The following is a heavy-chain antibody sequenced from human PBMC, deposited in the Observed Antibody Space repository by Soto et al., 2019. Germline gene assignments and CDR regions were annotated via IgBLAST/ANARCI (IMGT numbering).Heavy chain of an antibody. CDR3: ARDQGGQSGNFIFDN. Sequence: AGGSLRLSCAASGFTFSDYVMHWVRQAPGKGLEWVAVIWDRGRDIFYADSVKGRFTISRDNSKNTLYLQMNSLRAEDTAVYYCARDQGGQSGNFIFDNWGQGTLVTVSS. V-gene: IGHV3-33*01. J-gene: IGHJ4*02. D-gene: IGHD1-26*01. CDR2: IWDRGRDI. CDR1: GFTFSDYV.